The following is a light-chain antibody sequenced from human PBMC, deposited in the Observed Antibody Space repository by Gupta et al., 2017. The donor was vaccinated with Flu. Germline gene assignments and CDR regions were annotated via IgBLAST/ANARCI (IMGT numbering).Light chain of an antibody. CDR1: SGHSNYA. CDR3: QNWITGLGV. Sequence: QLVLTQSPSASASLGASVKLTCTLSSGHSNYAIVWHQQQPETGPRYLMMLSSDGSHSKGDGIPYRVSGSSSAAALSLTISSLQSEDDSYYYSQNWITGLGVFGGGTKLTVL. V-gene: IGLV4-69*01. J-gene: IGLJ2*01. CDR2: LSSDGSH.